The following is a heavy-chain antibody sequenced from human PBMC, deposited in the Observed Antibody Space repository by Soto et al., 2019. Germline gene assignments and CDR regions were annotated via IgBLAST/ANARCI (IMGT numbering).Heavy chain of an antibody. D-gene: IGHD1-26*01. CDR1: GGSVSSGSYY. CDR3: ARAFLSGSYGFDY. Sequence: PSETLSLTCTVSGGSVSSGSYYWSWIRQPPGKGLEWIGYIYYSGSTNYNPSLKSRVTISVDTSKNQFSLKLSSVTAADTAVYYCARAFLSGSYGFDYWGQGTLVTVSS. CDR2: IYYSGST. J-gene: IGHJ4*02. V-gene: IGHV4-61*01.